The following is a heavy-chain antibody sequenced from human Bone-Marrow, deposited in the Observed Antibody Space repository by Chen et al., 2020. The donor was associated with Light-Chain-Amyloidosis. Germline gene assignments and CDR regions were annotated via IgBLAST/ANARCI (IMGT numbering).Heavy chain of an antibody. CDR3: ARASYTSGWYVDY. J-gene: IGHJ4*02. D-gene: IGHD6-19*01. CDR2: IYTSEGT. Sequence: QVQLQESGPGLVKPSETLSLTCTVSGGSFSFYYWSWFRQPAGKGLEWIGRIYTSEGTNYNPSLKSRVTMSVDTSKNQFSLKLSSVTAADTAVYYCARASYTSGWYVDYWGQGTLVTVSS. CDR1: GGSFSFYY. V-gene: IGHV4-4*07.